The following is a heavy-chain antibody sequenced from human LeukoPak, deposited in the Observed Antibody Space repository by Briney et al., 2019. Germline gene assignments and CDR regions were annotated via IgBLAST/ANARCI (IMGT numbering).Heavy chain of an antibody. D-gene: IGHD3-16*01. V-gene: IGHV3-7*04. J-gene: IGHJ4*02. CDR1: GFTFSDYW. CDR3: ARGYVLDY. Sequence: PGGSLRLSCAASGFTFSDYWMTWVRQVPGKGLEWVANVKQDGSEKYYADSVKGRFTISRDNAKKSLYLQMNSLRGEDTALYYCARGYVLDYWGQGTLVTVSS. CDR2: VKQDGSEK.